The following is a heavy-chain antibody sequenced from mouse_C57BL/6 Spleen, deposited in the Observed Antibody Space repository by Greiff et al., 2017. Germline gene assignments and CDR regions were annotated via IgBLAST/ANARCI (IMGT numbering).Heavy chain of an antibody. D-gene: IGHD1-1*01. CDR1: GYTFTGYW. CDR2: LLPGSGSS. V-gene: IGHV1-9*01. CDR3: ASSYYYGSSPYAMDY. Sequence: QVQLQQSGAELMKPGASVKLSCKATGYTFTGYWIEWVKQRPGHGLEWIGELLPGSGSSNYNEKFKGKATFTADTSSNTAYMQLSGLTTEDSAIYYCASSYYYGSSPYAMDYWGQGTSVTVSS. J-gene: IGHJ4*01.